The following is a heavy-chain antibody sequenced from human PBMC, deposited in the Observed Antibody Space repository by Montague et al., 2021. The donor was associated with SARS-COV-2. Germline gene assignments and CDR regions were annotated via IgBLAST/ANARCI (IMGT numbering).Heavy chain of an antibody. Sequence: PALVKPTQTLTLTCTFSGFSLSTSGMCVSWIRQPPGKALEWLARXDWXDDKYYSTSLKTRLTISKDTSKNQVVLTMTNMDPVDTATYYCARILATVNAFDIWGQGTMVTVSS. D-gene: IGHD4-17*01. CDR1: GFSLSTSGMC. J-gene: IGHJ3*02. V-gene: IGHV2-70*11. CDR2: XDWXDDK. CDR3: ARILATVNAFDI.